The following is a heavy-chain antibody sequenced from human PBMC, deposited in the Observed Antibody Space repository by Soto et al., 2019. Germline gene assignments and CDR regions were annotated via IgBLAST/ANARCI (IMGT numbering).Heavy chain of an antibody. V-gene: IGHV4-4*03. J-gene: IGHJ3*02. CDR2: IYHSGSI. D-gene: IGHD3-22*01. Sequence: PATRSLTCTMPNASIGSRSWLMWVRHTPGKGLEWIGEIYHSGSINHNPSLKSRVTMSVDKSNNQFSLKMTSVTAADTAVYYCARGASYYDSSGYYAAFDIWGQGTMVT. CDR3: ARGASYYDSSGYYAAFDI. CDR1: NASIGSRSW.